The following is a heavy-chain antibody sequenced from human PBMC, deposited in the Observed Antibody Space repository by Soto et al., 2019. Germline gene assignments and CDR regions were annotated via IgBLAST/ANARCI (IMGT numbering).Heavy chain of an antibody. CDR1: GYSFTSYW. CDR3: ARHLSLYYYDSSGYYLDYYYYGMDV. J-gene: IGHJ6*02. CDR2: IYPGDSDT. D-gene: IGHD3-22*01. Sequence: PGESLKISCNGSGYSFTSYWIGWVGQMPGKGLEWMGIIYPGDSDTRYSPSFQGQVTISADKSISTAYLQWSSLKASDTAMYYCARHLSLYYYDSSGYYLDYYYYGMDVWGQGATVTVSS. V-gene: IGHV5-51*01.